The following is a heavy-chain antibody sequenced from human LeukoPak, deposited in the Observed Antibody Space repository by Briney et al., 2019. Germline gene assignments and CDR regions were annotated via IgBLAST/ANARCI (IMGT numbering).Heavy chain of an antibody. CDR3: ARGLWVRSSFDY. CDR2: ISWNSGSI. V-gene: IGHV3-9*01. J-gene: IGHJ4*02. CDR1: GFTFDDYA. Sequence: GGSLRLSCAASGFTFDDYAMHWVRQAPGKGLEWVSGISWNSGSIGYADSVKGRFTISRDNAKNSLYLQMNSLRAEDTAVYYCARGLWVRSSFDYWGQGTLVTVSS. D-gene: IGHD1-1*01.